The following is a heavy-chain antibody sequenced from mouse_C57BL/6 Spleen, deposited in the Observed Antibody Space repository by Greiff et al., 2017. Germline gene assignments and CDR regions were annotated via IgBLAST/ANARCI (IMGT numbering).Heavy chain of an antibody. V-gene: IGHV10-1*01. J-gene: IGHJ4*01. D-gene: IGHD4-1*01. CDR1: GFSFNTYA. CDR2: IRSKSNNYAT. CDR3: VGGVLAGTGYAMDY. Sequence: DAGGGLVQPKGSLKLSCAASGFSFNTYAMNWVRQAPGKGLEWVARIRSKSNNYATYYADSVKDRFTISRDDSESMLYLQMNNLKTEDTAMYYCVGGVLAGTGYAMDYWGQGTSVTVSS.